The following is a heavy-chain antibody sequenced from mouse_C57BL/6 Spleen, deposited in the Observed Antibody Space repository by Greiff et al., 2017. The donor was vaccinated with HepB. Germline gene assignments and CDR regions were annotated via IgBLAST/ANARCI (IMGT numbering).Heavy chain of an antibody. V-gene: IGHV1-69*01. CDR2: IDPSDSYT. Sequence: QVQLQQPGAELVMPGASVKLSCKASGYTFTSYWMHWVKQRPGQGLEWIGEIDPSDSYTNYNQKFKGKSTLTVNKSSNTAYMQLSSLTSEDSAVYYCAKSLYDYASFDYWGQGTTLTVSS. CDR3: AKSLYDYASFDY. D-gene: IGHD2-4*01. J-gene: IGHJ2*01. CDR1: GYTFTSYW.